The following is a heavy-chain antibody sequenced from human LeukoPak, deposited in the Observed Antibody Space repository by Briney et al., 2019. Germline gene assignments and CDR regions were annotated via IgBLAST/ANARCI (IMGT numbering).Heavy chain of an antibody. J-gene: IGHJ3*02. CDR2: IKSDGSDT. Sequence: GGSLRLSCAASGFTLSSYWMHWVRQVPGKGLVWVSRIKSDGSDTRYADSVKGRFTISRDNSKNTLYLQMNSLRAEDTAVYYCARDSDYGGNSPNAFDIWGQGTMVTVSS. D-gene: IGHD4-23*01. V-gene: IGHV3-74*01. CDR1: GFTLSSYW. CDR3: ARDSDYGGNSPNAFDI.